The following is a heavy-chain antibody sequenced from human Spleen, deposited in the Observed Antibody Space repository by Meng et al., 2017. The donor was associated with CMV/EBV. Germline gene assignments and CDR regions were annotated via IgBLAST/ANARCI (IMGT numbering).Heavy chain of an antibody. J-gene: IGHJ5*02. CDR2: IYYAGST. CDR1: GVSLSSSSYY. Sequence: SETLSLTCTASGVSLSSSSYYWGWIRQPPGKGLEWIGNIYYAGSTYYNPSLMSRVTISIDLSKNQFSLKLSSVTAADTAVYYCARLAPYQLLKGGGWFDPWGQRTLVTVSS. V-gene: IGHV4-39*07. D-gene: IGHD2-2*01. CDR3: ARLAPYQLLKGGGWFDP.